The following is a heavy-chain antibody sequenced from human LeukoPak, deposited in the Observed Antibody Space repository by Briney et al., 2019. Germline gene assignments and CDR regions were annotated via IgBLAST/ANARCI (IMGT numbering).Heavy chain of an antibody. CDR1: GYTFTSYA. V-gene: IGHV1-3*01. Sequence: ASVKVSCKASGYTFTSYAMHWVRQAPGQRLEWMGWINAGNGNTKYSQKSQGRVTITRDTSASTAYMELSSLRSEDTAVYYCARGLVPVAIHLGYWGQGTLVTVSS. J-gene: IGHJ4*02. CDR3: ARGLVPVAIHLGY. CDR2: INAGNGNT. D-gene: IGHD2-2*02.